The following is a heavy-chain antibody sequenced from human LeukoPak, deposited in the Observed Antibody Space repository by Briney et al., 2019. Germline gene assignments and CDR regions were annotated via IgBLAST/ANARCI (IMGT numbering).Heavy chain of an antibody. Sequence: GASVKVSCKASGYTFTSYGISWVRQAPGQGLEWMGWISAYNGNTNYAQKLQGRVTMTTDTSTSTAYMELRSLRSDDTAVYYCARDPGPLWLGELLREGGYYYYGMDVWGQGTTVTVSS. CDR1: GYTFTSYG. CDR2: ISAYNGNT. D-gene: IGHD3-10*01. V-gene: IGHV1-18*01. CDR3: ARDPGPLWLGELLREGGYYYYGMDV. J-gene: IGHJ6*02.